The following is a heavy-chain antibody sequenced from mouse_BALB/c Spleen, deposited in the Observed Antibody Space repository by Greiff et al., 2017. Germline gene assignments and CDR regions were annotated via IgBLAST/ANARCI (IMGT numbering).Heavy chain of an antibody. D-gene: IGHD1-2*01. J-gene: IGHJ1*01. Sequence: EVKLQESGPSLVKPSQTLSLTCSVTGDSITSGYWNWIRKFPGNKLEYMGYISYSGSTYYNPSLKSRISITRDTSKNQYYLQLNSVTTEDTATYYCARRAFTTATDWYFDVWGAGTTVTVSS. CDR1: GDSITSGY. V-gene: IGHV3-8*02. CDR3: ARRAFTTATDWYFDV. CDR2: ISYSGST.